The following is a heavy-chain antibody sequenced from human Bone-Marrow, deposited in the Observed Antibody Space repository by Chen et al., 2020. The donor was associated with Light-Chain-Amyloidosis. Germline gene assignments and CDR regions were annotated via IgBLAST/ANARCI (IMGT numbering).Heavy chain of an antibody. CDR2: MNPNNCDS. D-gene: IGHD3-3*01. Sequence: QVQLVQSGTEVKKPGASVKVSCKTSGYTFTNYDINWVRQATGQGLEWMGWMNPNNCDSRYAQKFHGIIPMIRNISVTTSFMELSRLTSDDTAVHYWARRRSFGAVPTGYYSYLHFFGYGTTVTVSS. J-gene: IGHJ6*03. V-gene: IGHV1-8*01. CDR1: GYTFTNYD. CDR3: ARRRSFGAVPTGYYSYLHF.